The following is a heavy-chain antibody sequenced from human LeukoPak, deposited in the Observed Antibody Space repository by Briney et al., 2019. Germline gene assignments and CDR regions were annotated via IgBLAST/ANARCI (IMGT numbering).Heavy chain of an antibody. Sequence: SETLSLTCTVSGDSMSRYYWNFIRQPAGKGLEWIGRIHTSWTTYYNPSLKSRITMSVDTSRNQFSLRLTSVTAAVTAVYYCARGDYYDGGGRNWFDPWGQGTLVAVSS. J-gene: IGHJ5*02. CDR3: ARGDYYDGGGRNWFDP. V-gene: IGHV4-4*07. CDR1: GDSMSRYY. CDR2: IHTSWTT. D-gene: IGHD3-16*01.